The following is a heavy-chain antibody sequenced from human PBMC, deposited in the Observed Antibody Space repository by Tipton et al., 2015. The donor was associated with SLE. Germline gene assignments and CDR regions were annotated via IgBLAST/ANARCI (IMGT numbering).Heavy chain of an antibody. D-gene: IGHD3-3*01. Sequence: LRLSCAVYGGSISSYYWSWVRQPPGKGLEWIGYIYYSGSTNYNPSLKSRVTISVDTSKNQFSLKLSSVTAADTAVYYCARACLIFGVVHPYCYGMDVWGQGTTVTVSS. CDR2: IYYSGST. V-gene: IGHV4-59*01. CDR1: GGSISSYY. CDR3: ARACLIFGVVHPYCYGMDV. J-gene: IGHJ6*02.